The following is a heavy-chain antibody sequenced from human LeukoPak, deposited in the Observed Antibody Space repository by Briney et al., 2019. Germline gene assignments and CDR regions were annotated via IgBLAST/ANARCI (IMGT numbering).Heavy chain of an antibody. CDR2: ISYSGST. J-gene: IGHJ4*02. Sequence: SETLSLTCAVYGGSFSGYYWSWIRQHPGKGLEWIGYISYSGSTYYNPSLKSRVTISVDTSKNQFSLKLSSVTAADTAVYYCARAPLLGVSFDYWGQGTLVTVSS. V-gene: IGHV4-31*11. CDR1: GGSFSGYY. CDR3: ARAPLLGVSFDY.